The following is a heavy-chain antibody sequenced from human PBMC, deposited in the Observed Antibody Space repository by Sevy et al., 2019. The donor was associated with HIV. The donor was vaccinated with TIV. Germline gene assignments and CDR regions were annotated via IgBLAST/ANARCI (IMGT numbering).Heavy chain of an antibody. CDR3: ARVSGGSGWYTDY. Sequence: SDTLSLTCTVSGGSISSGGYYWSWIRQHPGKGLEWIGYIYYSGSTYYNPSLKSRVTISVDTSKNQFSLKLSSVTAADTAVYYCARVSGGSGWYTDYWGQGTLVTVSS. J-gene: IGHJ4*02. CDR1: GGSISSGGYY. V-gene: IGHV4-31*03. D-gene: IGHD6-19*01. CDR2: IYYSGST.